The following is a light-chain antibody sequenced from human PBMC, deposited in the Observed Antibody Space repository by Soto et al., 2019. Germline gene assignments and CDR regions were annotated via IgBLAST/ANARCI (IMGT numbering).Light chain of an antibody. CDR1: QSISSW. Sequence: DIQMTQSPSTLSASLGDRVTITCRAGQSISSWLAWYQQKPGKAPKLLIYDASSLESGVPSRFSGSGSGTEFTLTISSLQPDDFATYYCQQYNSYWTFGQGTKVDIK. J-gene: IGKJ1*01. CDR3: QQYNSYWT. CDR2: DAS. V-gene: IGKV1-5*01.